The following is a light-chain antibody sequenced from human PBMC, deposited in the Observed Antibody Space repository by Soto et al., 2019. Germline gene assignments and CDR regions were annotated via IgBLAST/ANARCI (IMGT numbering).Light chain of an antibody. Sequence: EIVLTQSPGTLSLSAGERATLSCRASQSLRSSYLAWYQQKPGQAPRLLIYGASNRATDIPDRFSGSGSGTDFSLSISRLDPEDSAVYYCLQYDTSPSPFGQRAKVEIK. CDR1: QSLRSSY. V-gene: IGKV3-20*01. CDR3: LQYDTSPSP. J-gene: IGKJ1*01. CDR2: GAS.